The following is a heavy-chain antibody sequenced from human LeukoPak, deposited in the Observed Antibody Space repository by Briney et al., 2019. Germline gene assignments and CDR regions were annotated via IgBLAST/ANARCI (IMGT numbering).Heavy chain of an antibody. D-gene: IGHD2-2*01. V-gene: IGHV3-48*04. Sequence: GGSLRLSCAAAGFTFSSYSVNWVRQAPGEGLGWGSYISSSSSTIYYADSVKGRFTISRDSAKTSLCLQLNRLRPEHRAVCYCTRLSCSSISCRETHYWGQGT. J-gene: IGHJ4*02. CDR2: ISSSSSTI. CDR3: TRLSCSSISCRETHY. CDR1: GFTFSSYS.